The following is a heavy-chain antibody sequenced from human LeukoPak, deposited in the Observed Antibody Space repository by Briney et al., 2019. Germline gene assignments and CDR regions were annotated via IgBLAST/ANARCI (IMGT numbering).Heavy chain of an antibody. D-gene: IGHD5-24*01. V-gene: IGHV3-74*01. J-gene: IGHJ4*02. CDR3: GSSGDGYIDY. CDR1: GFTFIRHL. Sequence: GGSLRLSCAGSGFTFIRHLMHWVRQAPGKGLVWVSRISTDGSTTLYSDSVKGRFTISRDNAKNTLYLQMNSLRAEDTAVYYCGSSGDGYIDYWGQGTLVSVSS. CDR2: ISTDGSTT.